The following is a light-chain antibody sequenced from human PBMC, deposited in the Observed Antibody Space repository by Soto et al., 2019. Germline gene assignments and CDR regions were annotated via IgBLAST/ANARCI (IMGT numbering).Light chain of an antibody. CDR3: QQRSNWPPYT. CDR1: QNVRNY. V-gene: IGKV3-11*01. Sequence: EIVLTQSPATLSLSPGERATLSCRASQNVRNYLGWYQQKPGQAPRLLIYDASNRATGIPGRFSGSGSGTDSTLTISSLEPEDFAVYYCQQRSNWPPYTFGQGTKLEIK. CDR2: DAS. J-gene: IGKJ2*01.